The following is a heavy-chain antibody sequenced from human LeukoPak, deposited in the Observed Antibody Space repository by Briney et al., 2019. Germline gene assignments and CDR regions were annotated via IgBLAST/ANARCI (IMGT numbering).Heavy chain of an antibody. D-gene: IGHD3-16*02. CDR2: MYYTGSS. Sequence: PSETLSLTCSVSGGSISTYFWTWIRQAPGKGLEWIGYMYYTGSSNYNPSLESRVAISIDTSKNQFSLKLTSVTPADTAVYYCARGGYRSYYYLDVWGKGTTVIVSS. J-gene: IGHJ6*03. CDR3: ARGGYRSYYYLDV. CDR1: GGSISTYF. V-gene: IGHV4-59*01.